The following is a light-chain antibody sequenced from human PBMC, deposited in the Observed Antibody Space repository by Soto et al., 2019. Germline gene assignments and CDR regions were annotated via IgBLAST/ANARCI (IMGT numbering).Light chain of an antibody. CDR2: DVS. Sequence: DIQMTQSPPTLPASAGDRVTITCRASQDISRWLAWYQQKPGKAPELLIYDVSTLQSGAPSRFSGTGSGTESTLTISSLQPEDFATYYCQQYNAYYSFGQGTKVEIK. V-gene: IGKV1-5*01. CDR1: QDISRW. CDR3: QQYNAYYS. J-gene: IGKJ2*03.